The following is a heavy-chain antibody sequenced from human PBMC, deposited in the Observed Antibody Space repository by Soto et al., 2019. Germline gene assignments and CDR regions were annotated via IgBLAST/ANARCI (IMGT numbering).Heavy chain of an antibody. Sequence: SETLSLTCAVYGGSFSGYYWTWIRQPPGTGLEWIGEINHSGSTNYNPSLKSRVTISVDTSKNQFSLKLTSVTAADTAVYYCARHPSDFWFDPWGQGTRVTVSS. V-gene: IGHV4-34*01. J-gene: IGHJ5*02. D-gene: IGHD2-21*02. CDR2: INHSGST. CDR3: ARHPSDFWFDP. CDR1: GGSFSGYY.